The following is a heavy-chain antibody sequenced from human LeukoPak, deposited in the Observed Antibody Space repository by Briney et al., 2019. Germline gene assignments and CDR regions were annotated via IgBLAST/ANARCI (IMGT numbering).Heavy chain of an antibody. CDR3: ARHLGATVNTLYCFDY. V-gene: IGHV5-51*01. Sequence: GESLKISCKGSGYSFTSYWIGWVRQMPGKGLEWMGIIYPGDSDTRYSPSFQGQVTISADKSISTAYLQWSSLKASDTAMYYCARHLGATVNTLYCFDYWGQGTLVTVSS. CDR1: GYSFTSYW. D-gene: IGHD4-17*01. CDR2: IYPGDSDT. J-gene: IGHJ4*02.